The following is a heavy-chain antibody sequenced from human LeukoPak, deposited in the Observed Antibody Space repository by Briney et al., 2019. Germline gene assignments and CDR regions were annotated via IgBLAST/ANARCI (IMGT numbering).Heavy chain of an antibody. D-gene: IGHD3-9*01. J-gene: IGHJ5*02. CDR2: IYYSGST. Sequence: PAQTLSLTCTVSGGSISSGGYYWSCIRQHPGKGLEWIGYIYYSGSTYYNPSLKSRVTISVDTSKNQFSLKLSSVTAADTAVYYCARVLFLLSNWFDPWGQGTLATVSS. V-gene: IGHV4-31*03. CDR3: ARVLFLLSNWFDP. CDR1: GGSISSGGYY.